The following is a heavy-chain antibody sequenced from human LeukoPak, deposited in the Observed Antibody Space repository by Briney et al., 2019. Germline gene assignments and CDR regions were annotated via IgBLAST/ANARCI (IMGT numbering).Heavy chain of an antibody. CDR3: AKPARGSGIQDGFDS. J-gene: IGHJ4*02. D-gene: IGHD3-10*01. CDR2: MSVVTDRT. Sequence: GGSLRLSCAASGFIFSTYAMHWVRQAPGKGLEYVSAMSVVTDRTFYADSVMGRFTISRDNSANTLYLQMSSLRPEDTAVYYCAKPARGSGIQDGFDSWGQGTLVTVSS. CDR1: GFIFSTYA. V-gene: IGHV3-64D*06.